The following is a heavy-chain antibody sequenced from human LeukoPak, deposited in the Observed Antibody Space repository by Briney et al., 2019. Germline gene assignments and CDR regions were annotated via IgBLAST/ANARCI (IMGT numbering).Heavy chain of an antibody. CDR3: ARDYGSGSYYIS. V-gene: IGHV1-69*01. CDR2: IIPIFGTA. D-gene: IGHD3-10*01. Sequence: GSSVKVSCKASGGTFSSYAISWVRQAPGQGPEWMGGIIPIFGTANYAQKFQGRVTITADESTSTAYMELSSLRSEDTAVYYCARDYGSGSYYISWGQGTLVTVSS. CDR1: GGTFSSYA. J-gene: IGHJ4*02.